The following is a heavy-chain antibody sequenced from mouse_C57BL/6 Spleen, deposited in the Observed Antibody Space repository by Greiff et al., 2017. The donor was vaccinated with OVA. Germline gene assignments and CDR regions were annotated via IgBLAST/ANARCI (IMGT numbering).Heavy chain of an antibody. CDR1: GFTFSDYY. D-gene: IGHD1-1*01. CDR2: INYDGSST. V-gene: IGHV5-16*01. CDR3: ARATTVVAFDY. J-gene: IGHJ2*01. Sequence: EVKLVESEGGLVQPGSSMKLSCTASGFTFSDYYMAWVRQVPEKGLEWVANINYDGSSTYYLDSLKSRFIISRDNAKNILYLQMSSLKSEDTATYYCARATTVVAFDYWGQGTTLTVSS.